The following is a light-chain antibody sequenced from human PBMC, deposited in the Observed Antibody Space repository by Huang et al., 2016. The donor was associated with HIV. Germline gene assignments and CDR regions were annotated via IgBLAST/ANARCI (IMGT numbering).Light chain of an antibody. CDR2: VAS. CDR1: ETIATY. J-gene: IGKJ1*01. CDR3: QQSHTTPRT. V-gene: IGKV1-39*01. Sequence: DIQMTQSPSSLSASVGDRVTLTCRASETIATYLTWYQQKPGKAPRLLINVASTLQSGVPSRFSGSGSGTDFTLTISSLQPEDFAIYYCQQSHTTPRTFGQGTKVEVK.